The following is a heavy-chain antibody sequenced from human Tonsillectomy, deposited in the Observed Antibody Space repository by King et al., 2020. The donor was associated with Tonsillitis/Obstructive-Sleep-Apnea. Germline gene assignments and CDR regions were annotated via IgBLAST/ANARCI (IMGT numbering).Heavy chain of an antibody. CDR3: SRQRFNYDFWCDY. Sequence: QLVQSGAEVKKPGESLRISCKGSGYSFTNYWISWVRQMPGKGLEWMGRIDPSDSYINYSPSFQGHVTMSTDKSTSTAYLQWSSLKASDTAMYYCSRQRFNYDFWCDYWGQGTLVTVSS. V-gene: IGHV5-10-1*01. CDR1: GYSFTNYW. J-gene: IGHJ4*02. CDR2: IDPSDSYI. D-gene: IGHD3-3*01.